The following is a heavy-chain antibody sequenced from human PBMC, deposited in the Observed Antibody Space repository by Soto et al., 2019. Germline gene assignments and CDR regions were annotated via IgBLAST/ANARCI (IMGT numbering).Heavy chain of an antibody. Sequence: ASVKVSCKASGGTFSSYAISWVRQAPGQGLEWMGGIIPIFGTANYAQKFQGRVTITADKSTSTAYMELSSLRSEDTAVYYCARDKMVYAIYYYYGMDVWGQGTTVTVSS. CDR2: IIPIFGTA. CDR3: ARDKMVYAIYYYYGMDV. D-gene: IGHD2-8*01. V-gene: IGHV1-69*06. J-gene: IGHJ6*02. CDR1: GGTFSSYA.